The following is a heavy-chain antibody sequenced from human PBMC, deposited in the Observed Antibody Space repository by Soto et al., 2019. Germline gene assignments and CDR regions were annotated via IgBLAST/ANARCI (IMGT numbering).Heavy chain of an antibody. CDR2: ISYDGGNK. CDR1: GFTFSSYG. Sequence: QVQLVESGGGVVQPGRSLRLSCAASGFTFSSYGMHWVRQAPGKGLEWVAVISYDGGNKYYADSVKGRFTISRDNSKNTLYLQMNSLRAEDTAVYYCAKDQYSSSAGLFDYWGQGTLVTVSS. D-gene: IGHD6-6*01. CDR3: AKDQYSSSAGLFDY. V-gene: IGHV3-30*18. J-gene: IGHJ4*02.